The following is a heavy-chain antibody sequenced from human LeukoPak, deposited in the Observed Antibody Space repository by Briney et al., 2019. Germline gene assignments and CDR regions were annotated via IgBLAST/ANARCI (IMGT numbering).Heavy chain of an antibody. D-gene: IGHD3-16*01. CDR1: GGTFSNLA. V-gene: IGHV1-69*06. CDR2: IIPIFGSP. J-gene: IGHJ5*02. Sequence: ASVKVSCKASGGTFSNLAINWVRQAPGQGLEWMGRIIPIFGSPIYAQKFQGRVTMTEDTSTDTAYMELSSLRSEDTAVYYCATVLGSGWFDPWGQGTLVTVSS. CDR3: ATVLGSGWFDP.